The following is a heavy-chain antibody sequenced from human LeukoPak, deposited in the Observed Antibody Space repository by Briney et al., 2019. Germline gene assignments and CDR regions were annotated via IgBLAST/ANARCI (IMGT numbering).Heavy chain of an antibody. J-gene: IGHJ6*03. CDR3: ARRHLISGRGMDV. CDR2: ISGSSSTI. CDR1: GFTLSTYT. D-gene: IGHD3-10*01. V-gene: IGHV3-48*01. Sequence: GGSLRLSCEASGFTLSTYTMNWVRQAPGKGLEWVSYISGSSSTIYYADSEKGRFTISRDNANNSLYLQMNSLRAGDTAVYYCARRHLISGRGMDVWGKGTTVTVSS.